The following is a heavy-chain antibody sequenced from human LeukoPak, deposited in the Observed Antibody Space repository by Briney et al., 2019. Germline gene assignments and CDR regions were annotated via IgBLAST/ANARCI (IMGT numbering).Heavy chain of an antibody. V-gene: IGHV3-7*03. CDR3: AKDIGPTYSYETDY. CDR1: GFTFSNHW. D-gene: IGHD5-18*01. J-gene: IGHJ4*02. Sequence: GGSLRLSCAASGFTFSNHWMSWVRQAPGKGLEWVANINQDGSEKYYVDSVKGRFTVSRDNAKNSLDLQMNSLRAEDTALYYCAKDIGPTYSYETDYWGQGTLVTVSS. CDR2: INQDGSEK.